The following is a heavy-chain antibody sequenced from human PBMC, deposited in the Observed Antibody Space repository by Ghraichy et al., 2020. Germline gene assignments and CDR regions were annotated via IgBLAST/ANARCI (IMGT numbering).Heavy chain of an antibody. CDR3: ARVEWLLSTSFQH. J-gene: IGHJ1*01. D-gene: IGHD3-3*01. CDR1: GGSFSGYY. V-gene: IGHV4-34*01. CDR2: INHSGST. Sequence: SQTLSLTCAVYGGSFSGYYWSWIRQPPGKGLEWIGEINHSGSTNYNPSLKSRVTISVDTSKNQFSLKLSSVTAADTAVYYCARVEWLLSTSFQHWGQGTLVTVSS.